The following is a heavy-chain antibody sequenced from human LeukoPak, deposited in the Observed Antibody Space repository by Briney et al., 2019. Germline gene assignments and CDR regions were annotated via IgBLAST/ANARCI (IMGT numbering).Heavy chain of an antibody. CDR3: ASSRSQTPIAAAGTLSLPIDY. Sequence: GGSLRLSCAASGFTFSSYSMNWVRQAPGKGLEYVSAISSNGGSTYYANSVKGRFTISRDNSKNTLYLQMGSLRAEDMAVYYCASSRSQTPIAAAGTLSLPIDYWGQGTLVTVSS. CDR2: ISSNGGST. V-gene: IGHV3-64*01. CDR1: GFTFSSYS. D-gene: IGHD6-13*01. J-gene: IGHJ4*02.